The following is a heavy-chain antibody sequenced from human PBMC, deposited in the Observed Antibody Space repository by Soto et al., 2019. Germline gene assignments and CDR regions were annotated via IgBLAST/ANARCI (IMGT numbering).Heavy chain of an antibody. J-gene: IGHJ4*02. CDR1: GVICKSLA. D-gene: IGHD3-10*01. CDR3: ERGGLEIPWFRGNS. V-gene: IGHV3-30*09. CDR2: ISFDGTNI. Sequence: GGSLGLRGGASGVICKSLAMRWVRQAPGKGLEWLAVISFDGTNINYADSVKGRFAISRDNSKTTLYLQMNSLKTEDTAVYYCERGGLEIPWFRGNSWGQGTLVTVSS.